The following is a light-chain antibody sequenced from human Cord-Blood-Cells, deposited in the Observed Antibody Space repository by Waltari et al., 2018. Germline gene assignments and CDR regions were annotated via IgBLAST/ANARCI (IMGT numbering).Light chain of an antibody. CDR3: CSYAGSSTYVV. J-gene: IGLJ2*01. CDR1: SSDVGSYNL. V-gene: IGLV2-23*01. Sequence: QSALTQPASVSGSPGQSITISCPGTSSDVGSYNLVSWYQQHPGKAPNLMIYEGSKRPSGVSNRFSGSKSGNTASLTISGLQAEDEADYYCCSYAGSSTYVVFGGGTKLTVL. CDR2: EGS.